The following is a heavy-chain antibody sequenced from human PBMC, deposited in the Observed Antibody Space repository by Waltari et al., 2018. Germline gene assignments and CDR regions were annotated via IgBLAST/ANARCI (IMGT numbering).Heavy chain of an antibody. V-gene: IGHV1-2*04. CDR1: GYTFTGYY. D-gene: IGHD3-10*01. CDR3: ARDREFGELYDAFDI. Sequence: QVQLVQSGAEVKKPGASVKVSCKASGYTFTGYYMHWVRQAPGQGPEWMGWINPNSGGTNYAQKCQGWVTMTRDTSISTAYMELSRLRSDDTAVYYCARDREFGELYDAFDIWGQGTMVTVSS. J-gene: IGHJ3*02. CDR2: INPNSGGT.